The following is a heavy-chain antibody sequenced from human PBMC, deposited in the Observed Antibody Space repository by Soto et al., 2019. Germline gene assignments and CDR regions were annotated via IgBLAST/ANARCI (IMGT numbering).Heavy chain of an antibody. Sequence: QVQLVESGGGVVQPGRSLRLSCAASGFSFRSFGVHWVRQAPGKGLEWVAVIWNDGNNRRYGDSVRGRFTVSSDNSKKTVYLQMDSLRGEDTAMHYCARDRELGRTSPYFDFWGQGTLVTVSS. CDR1: GFSFRSFG. CDR3: ARDRELGRTSPYFDF. J-gene: IGHJ4*02. V-gene: IGHV3-33*01. CDR2: IWNDGNNR. D-gene: IGHD3-10*01.